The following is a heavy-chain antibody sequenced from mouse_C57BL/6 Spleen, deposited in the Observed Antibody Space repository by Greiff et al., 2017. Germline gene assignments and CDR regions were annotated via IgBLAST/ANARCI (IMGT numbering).Heavy chain of an antibody. CDR1: GFNIKDDY. D-gene: IGHD1-1*01. V-gene: IGHV14-4*01. CDR3: TTGRSGAWFAY. CDR2: IDPENGDT. Sequence: VQLQQSGAELVRPGASVKLSCTASGFNIKDDYMHWVKQRPEQGLEWIGWIDPENGDTEYASKFQGKATITADTSSNTAYLQLSSLTSEDTAVYYCTTGRSGAWFAYWGQGTLVTVSA. J-gene: IGHJ3*01.